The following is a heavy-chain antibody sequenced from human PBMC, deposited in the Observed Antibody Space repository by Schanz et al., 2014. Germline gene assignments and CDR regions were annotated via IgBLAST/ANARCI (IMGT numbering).Heavy chain of an antibody. Sequence: QVQLQESGPGVVKPSETLSLTCTVSGGSISTYYWSWIRQSPGKGLEWIGYIYYTGTTNYNPSLKTQHPIPVHTSKNQSSRAVCSGPAADTAVYYCARLGSPHCATSNCHHDWFGPWGQGTLVTVSS. V-gene: IGHV4-59*08. J-gene: IGHJ5*02. CDR3: ARLGSPHCATSNCHHDWFGP. CDR2: IYYTGTT. D-gene: IGHD1-26*01. CDR1: GGSISTYY.